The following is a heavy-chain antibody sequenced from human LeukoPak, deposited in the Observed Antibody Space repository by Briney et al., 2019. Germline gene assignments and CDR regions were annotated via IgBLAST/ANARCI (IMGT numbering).Heavy chain of an antibody. V-gene: IGHV3-11*04. CDR3: ARAHYYDSSGYAIDY. Sequence: GGSLRLSCAASGFTFSDNYMSWIRQAPGKGLEWVSYISSVGSIIFYADSVKGRFTMSRDNAKNSLYLQMNSLRPEDTAVYYCARAHYYDSSGYAIDYWGQGTLVTVSS. D-gene: IGHD3-22*01. J-gene: IGHJ4*02. CDR2: ISSVGSII. CDR1: GFTFSDNY.